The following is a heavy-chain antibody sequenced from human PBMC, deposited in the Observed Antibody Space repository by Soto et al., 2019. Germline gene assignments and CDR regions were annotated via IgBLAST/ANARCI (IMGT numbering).Heavy chain of an antibody. V-gene: IGHV4-39*01. D-gene: IGHD2-2*01. J-gene: IGHJ6*02. CDR1: DHSISTSSYY. Sequence: SETRSLTCTVSDHSISTSSYYWGWFRQSPGKGLEWIGSLHYSGTTYYNPSLKSRVTISVDASRNQFSLRAYSVTAADTAVYYCARHDWSRFYGMDVWGQGTTVTVSS. CDR3: ARHDWSRFYGMDV. CDR2: LHYSGTT.